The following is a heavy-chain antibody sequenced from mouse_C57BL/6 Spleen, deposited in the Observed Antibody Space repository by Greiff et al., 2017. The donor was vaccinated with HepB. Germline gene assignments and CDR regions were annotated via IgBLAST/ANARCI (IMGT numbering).Heavy chain of an antibody. V-gene: IGHV1-69*01. CDR1: GYTFTSYW. D-gene: IGHD4-1*01. CDR3: ARTGTGNFDY. Sequence: VQLQQPGAELVMPGASVKLSCKASGYTFTSYWMHWVKQRPGQGLEWIGEIDPSDSYTNYNQKFKGKSTLTVDKSSSTAYMQLSSLTSEDSAVYYCARTGTGNFDYWGQGTTLTVSS. CDR2: IDPSDSYT. J-gene: IGHJ2*01.